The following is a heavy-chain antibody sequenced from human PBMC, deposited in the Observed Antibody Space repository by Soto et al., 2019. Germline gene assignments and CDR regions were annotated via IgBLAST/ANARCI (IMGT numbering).Heavy chain of an antibody. J-gene: IGHJ4*02. Sequence: QVQLQESGPGLVKPSETLSLTCTVSGGSVSSGSYYWSWIRQPPGKVLEWIGYIYYSGSTNYNPSRKSRVTITVDTSKNHFTLKLSSVTAADTAVYYCARVMEYGSGSYKVDYWGQGTLVTVSS. CDR2: IYYSGST. CDR3: ARVMEYGSGSYKVDY. CDR1: GGSVSSGSYY. V-gene: IGHV4-61*03. D-gene: IGHD3-10*01.